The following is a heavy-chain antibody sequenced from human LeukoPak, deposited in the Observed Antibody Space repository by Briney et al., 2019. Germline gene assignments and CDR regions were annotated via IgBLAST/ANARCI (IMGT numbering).Heavy chain of an antibody. CDR2: INAGNGNT. V-gene: IGHV1-3*01. Sequence: GASVKVSCKTSGYTFTSYAMHWVRQAPGQRLEWMGWINAGNGNTKYSQKFQGRVTITRDTSASTAYMELSSLRSEDTAVYYCARVKPYSSSWYDYWGQGTLVTVSS. CDR3: ARVKPYSSSWYDY. J-gene: IGHJ4*02. CDR1: GYTFTSYA. D-gene: IGHD6-13*01.